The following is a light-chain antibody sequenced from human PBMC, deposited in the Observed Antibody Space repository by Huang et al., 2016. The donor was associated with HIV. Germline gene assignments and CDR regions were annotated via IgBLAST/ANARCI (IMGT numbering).Light chain of an antibody. CDR1: QDISNY. Sequence: DIQMTQSPSSLSASVGDRVTLTCQASQDISNYLRWFQVKPGRAPKLLIYDAFKLETGGPSRFSGSGSGTQFTVTISGLQSDDVGTYYCQQYDNFPTFGPGTKVQIK. J-gene: IGKJ3*01. CDR2: DAF. V-gene: IGKV1-33*01. CDR3: QQYDNFPT.